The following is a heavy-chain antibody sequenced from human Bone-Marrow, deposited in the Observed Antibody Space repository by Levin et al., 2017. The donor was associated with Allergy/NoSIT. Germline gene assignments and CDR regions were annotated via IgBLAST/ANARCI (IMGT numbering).Heavy chain of an antibody. V-gene: IGHV4-59*01. D-gene: IGHD2/OR15-2a*01. CDR1: GDSIGSYY. CDR3: ARGRRPTFNWFDP. CDR2: IYYSGST. J-gene: IGHJ5*02. Sequence: SQTLSLTCTVSGDSIGSYYWSWIRPPPGKGLEWIGYIYYSGSTDYNPSLKSRVIISVDTSKNQFSLKLSSVTAADTAVYYCARGRRPTFNWFDPWGQGTLVTVSS.